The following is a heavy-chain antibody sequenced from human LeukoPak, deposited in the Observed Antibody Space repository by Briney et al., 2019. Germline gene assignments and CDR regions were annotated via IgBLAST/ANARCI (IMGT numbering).Heavy chain of an antibody. CDR1: GFTFSSYW. CDR3: AKDRLRFLIPHD. CDR2: IRGSGSET. J-gene: IGHJ4*02. Sequence: GGSLRLPCAASGFTFSSYWMHWVRQAPGKGLEWVCGIRGSGSETFYADSVKGRFTISRDNSINTLYLQMNSLRVEDTALYYCAKDRLRFLIPHDWGQGTLVTVSS. D-gene: IGHD3-3*01. V-gene: IGHV3-23*01.